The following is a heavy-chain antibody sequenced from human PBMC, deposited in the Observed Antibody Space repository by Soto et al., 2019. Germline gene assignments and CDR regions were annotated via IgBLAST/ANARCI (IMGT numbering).Heavy chain of an antibody. Sequence: PGGSLRLSCTASGFTFGDYAMGWFRQAPGKGLEWVGFIRSKAYGGTTEYAASVKGRFTISRDDSKSIAYLQMNSLKTEDTAVYYCTRGGSSSSWYGVWFDPWGQGTLVTVSS. J-gene: IGHJ5*02. CDR3: TRGGSSSSWYGVWFDP. CDR1: GFTFGDYA. CDR2: IRSKAYGGTT. D-gene: IGHD6-13*01. V-gene: IGHV3-49*03.